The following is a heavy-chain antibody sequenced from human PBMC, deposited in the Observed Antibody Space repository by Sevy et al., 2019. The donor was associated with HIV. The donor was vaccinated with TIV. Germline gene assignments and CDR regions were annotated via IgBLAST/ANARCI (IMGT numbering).Heavy chain of an antibody. J-gene: IGHJ4*02. Sequence: GGSLRLSCAASGFLFSSYEMSWVRQAPGKGLEWVSHIRQSGSSTYYSDSVEGRFTISRDNAENSLYLQMNSLRVEDTAVYYCARDLPPSATTVAHFDYWGQGTLVTVSS. V-gene: IGHV3-48*03. CDR1: GFLFSSYE. CDR2: IRQSGSST. D-gene: IGHD4-17*01. CDR3: ARDLPPSATTVAHFDY.